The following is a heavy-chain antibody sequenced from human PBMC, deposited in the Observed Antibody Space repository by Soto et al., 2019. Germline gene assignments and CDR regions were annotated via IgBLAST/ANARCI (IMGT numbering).Heavy chain of an antibody. V-gene: IGHV4-59*02. Sequence: SETLSLTCTVSGGSVTSYYWTWIRPPPGKGLESIGYIYYKGSANYNPSLKGRVTISLDTSNNQFSLKLNSVTTADTAVHYCARLDHVQDYFHSWGPGSLVTVSS. D-gene: IGHD1-1*01. CDR1: GGSVTSYY. CDR2: IYYKGSA. J-gene: IGHJ4*02. CDR3: ARLDHVQDYFHS.